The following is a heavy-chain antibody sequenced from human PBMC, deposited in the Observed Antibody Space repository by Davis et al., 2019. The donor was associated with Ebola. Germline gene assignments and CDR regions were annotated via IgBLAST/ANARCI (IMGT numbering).Heavy chain of an antibody. J-gene: IGHJ6*04. CDR2: IYSGGTT. D-gene: IGHD6-19*01. CDR1: GFTVSSNY. Sequence: GGSLRLSCAASGFTVSSNYMTWVRQAPGKGLEWVSVIYSGGTTYYADSVKGRFTISRDNAKNSLYLQMNSLRAEDTALYYCAKDNLAVAGYYGMDVWGKGTTVTVSS. CDR3: AKDNLAVAGYYGMDV. V-gene: IGHV3-53*05.